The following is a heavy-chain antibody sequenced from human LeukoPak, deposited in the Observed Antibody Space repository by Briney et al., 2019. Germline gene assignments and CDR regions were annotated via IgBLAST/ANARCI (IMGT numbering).Heavy chain of an antibody. V-gene: IGHV3-33*01. CDR2: IWYDGSNK. D-gene: IGHD6-19*01. J-gene: IGHJ6*02. Sequence: PGGSLRLSCAASGFTFSSYGMHWVRQAPGKGLEWVAVIWYDGSNKYYADSVKGRFTISRDNSKNTLYLQMNSLRAEDTAVYYCARDGLGSGWFWGLHWDYYYYGMDAWGQGTTVTVSS. CDR3: ARDGLGSGWFWGLHWDYYYYGMDA. CDR1: GFTFSSYG.